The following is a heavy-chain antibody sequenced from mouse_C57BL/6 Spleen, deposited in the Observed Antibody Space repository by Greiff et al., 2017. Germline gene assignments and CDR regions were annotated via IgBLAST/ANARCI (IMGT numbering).Heavy chain of an antibody. CDR3: ARDTAQATRFAY. J-gene: IGHJ3*01. CDR1: GYAFSSSW. Sequence: QVQLQQSGPELVKPGASVKISCKASGYAFSSSWMNWVKQRPGKGLEWIGRIYPGDGVTNYNGKFKGKATLTADKSSSAAYMQLSSLTSEDSAVYFCARDTAQATRFAYGGQGTLVTVSA. D-gene: IGHD3-2*02. V-gene: IGHV1-82*01. CDR2: IYPGDGVT.